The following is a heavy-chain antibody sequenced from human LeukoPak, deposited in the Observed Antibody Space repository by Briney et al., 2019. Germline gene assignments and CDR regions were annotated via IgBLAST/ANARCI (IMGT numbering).Heavy chain of an antibody. CDR1: EFTFSSYW. V-gene: IGHV3-7*01. CDR2: IKRDGSEE. Sequence: GGSLRLSCAASEFTFSSYWMTWVRQAPGKGLEWVANIKRDGSEEYYVDSVKGRFTISRDNAKNSLYLQMNSLRVEDTAVYYCARFAILPTMMAVDYWGQGTPVTVSS. CDR3: ARFAILPTMMAVDY. J-gene: IGHJ4*02. D-gene: IGHD5-12*01.